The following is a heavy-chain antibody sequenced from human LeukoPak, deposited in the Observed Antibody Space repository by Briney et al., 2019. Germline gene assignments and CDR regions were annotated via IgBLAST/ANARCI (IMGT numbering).Heavy chain of an antibody. J-gene: IGHJ4*02. D-gene: IGHD2-2*02. CDR3: ARVWGCSSTSCYIWFDY. V-gene: IGHV4-4*07. Sequence: SETLSLTCTVSGGSISSYYWSWIRQPAGKGLEWIGRIYTSGSTNYNPSLKSRVTISVDTSKNQFSLKLSSVTAADTAVYYCARVWGCSSTSCYIWFDYWGQGTLVTVSS. CDR2: IYTSGST. CDR1: GGSISSYY.